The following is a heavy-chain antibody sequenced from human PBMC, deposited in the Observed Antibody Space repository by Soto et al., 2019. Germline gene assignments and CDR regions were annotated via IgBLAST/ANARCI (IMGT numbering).Heavy chain of an antibody. D-gene: IGHD6-19*01. CDR1: GGSFSGYY. Sequence: QVQLQQWGAGLLKPSETQSLTCAVYGGSFSGYYWSWIRQPPGKGLEWIGEINHSGSTNYNPSLKSRVPISVDTSKTQFSLKLSSVTAADTAVYYCARPTRQWLGLRYYYGMDVWGQGTTVTVSS. J-gene: IGHJ6*02. CDR2: INHSGST. V-gene: IGHV4-34*01. CDR3: ARPTRQWLGLRYYYGMDV.